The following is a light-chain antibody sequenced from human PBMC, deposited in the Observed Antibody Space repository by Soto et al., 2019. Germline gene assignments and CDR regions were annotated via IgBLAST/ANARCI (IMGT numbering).Light chain of an antibody. CDR2: DAS. CDR3: QQYNSYSIT. V-gene: IGKV1-5*01. J-gene: IGKJ5*01. Sequence: DIQMTQSPSTVSASLGDRVTITCRASQSISSWLAWYQQKPGKAPKLLIYDASSLESGVPSRFSGSGSGTEFTLTISSLQPDDFATYYCQQYNSYSITFGQGTRLEIK. CDR1: QSISSW.